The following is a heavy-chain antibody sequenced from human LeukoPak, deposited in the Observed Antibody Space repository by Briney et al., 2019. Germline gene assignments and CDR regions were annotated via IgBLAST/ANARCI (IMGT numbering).Heavy chain of an antibody. J-gene: IGHJ4*02. V-gene: IGHV3-21*04. D-gene: IGHD1-7*01. Sequence: GGSLRLSCAASGFTFSSYSMNWVRQAPGKGLEWVSSISSSSSYIYYADSVKGRFTISRDNAKNSLYLQMNSLGAEDTAVYYCSKGETDTGTLTHVYWGPGTLVTVSS. CDR2: ISSSSSYI. CDR3: SKGETDTGTLTHVY. CDR1: GFTFSSYS.